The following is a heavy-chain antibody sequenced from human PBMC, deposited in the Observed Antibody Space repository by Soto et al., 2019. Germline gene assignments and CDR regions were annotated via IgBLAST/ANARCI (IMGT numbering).Heavy chain of an antibody. CDR1: GGSFSGYY. V-gene: IGHV4-34*01. CDR3: ARRGMVRGRGVGP. Sequence: QVQLQQWGAGLLKPSETLSLTCAVYGGSFSGYYWSWIRQPPGKGLEWIGEINHSGSTNYKPSLKSRVTISVGTSTSRFSLKLSSVTAEETDVYYCARRGMVRGRGVGPWGQGTLVTVSS. J-gene: IGHJ5*02. D-gene: IGHD3-10*01. CDR2: INHSGST.